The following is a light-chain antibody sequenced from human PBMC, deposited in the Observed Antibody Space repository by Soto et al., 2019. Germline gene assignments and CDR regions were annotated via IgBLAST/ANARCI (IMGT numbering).Light chain of an antibody. V-gene: IGKV4-1*01. CDR2: WAS. CDR3: QQYYNTPFT. J-gene: IGKJ3*01. CDR1: QSVFYSPNNKDY. Sequence: DIVMTQSPDSLSVSLGERATINCKSSQSVFYSPNNKDYLAWYQQKPGQPPKLLIYWASTRESGVPDRFSASGSGTDFPLTISSLQAGDVAVYYCQQYYNTPFTFGPGTKVDI.